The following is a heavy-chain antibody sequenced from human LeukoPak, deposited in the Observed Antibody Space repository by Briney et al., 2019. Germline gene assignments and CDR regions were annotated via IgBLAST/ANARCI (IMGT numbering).Heavy chain of an antibody. Sequence: GSLRLSCAASGFTFSSYSMNWVRQAPGKGLEWVSSISSSSRYIYYADSVKGRFTISRDNAKNSLYLQMNSLRAEDTAVYYCARDMRRGDYYDSSGTGSRDAFDIWGQGTMVTVSS. J-gene: IGHJ3*02. D-gene: IGHD3-22*01. CDR2: ISSSSRYI. CDR1: GFTFSSYS. CDR3: ARDMRRGDYYDSSGTGSRDAFDI. V-gene: IGHV3-21*01.